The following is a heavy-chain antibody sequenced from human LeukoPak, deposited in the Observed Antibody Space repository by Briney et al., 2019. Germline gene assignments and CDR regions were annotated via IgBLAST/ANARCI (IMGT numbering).Heavy chain of an antibody. V-gene: IGHV3-7*01. CDR2: IKQDGSEK. D-gene: IGHD4-17*01. J-gene: IGHJ4*02. CDR1: GFTFSSYD. CDR3: AREDYSDLYFDY. Sequence: PGGSLRLSCAASGFTFSSYDIHWVRQAPGKGLEWVANIKQDGSEKYYVDSVKGRFTISRDNAKNSLYLQMSSLRAEDTAIYYCAREDYSDLYFDYWGQGTLVSVSS.